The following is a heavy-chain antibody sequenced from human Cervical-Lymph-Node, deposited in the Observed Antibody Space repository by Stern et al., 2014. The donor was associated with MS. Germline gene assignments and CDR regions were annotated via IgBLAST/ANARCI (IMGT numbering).Heavy chain of an antibody. J-gene: IGHJ6*02. CDR1: VGSISDYY. V-gene: IGHV4-4*07. CDR3: ARQTSVTSSLNFYYGMDV. D-gene: IGHD4-17*01. CDR2: LYSSGAT. Sequence: QVQLVESGPGLVKPSETLSLTCTVSVGSISDYYWNWIRQPAGKGLEWIGRLYSSGATNYNPSLKSRVTMSVDTPKNQFSLKLTSLSAADTAVYYCARQTSVTSSLNFYYGMDVWGQGTTVTVSS.